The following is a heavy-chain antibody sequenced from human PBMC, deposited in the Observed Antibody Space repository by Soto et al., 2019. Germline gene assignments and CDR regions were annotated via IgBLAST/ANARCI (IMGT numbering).Heavy chain of an antibody. D-gene: IGHD3-10*01. J-gene: IGHJ5*02. Sequence: PSETLSLTCTVSGGSISSSSYYWSWIRQPPGKGLEWIGYIYYSGSTNYNPSLQSRVTISVDTSKNQFSLKLSSLTAADTAVYYCARVLLWFGEFTALNWFDPWGQGTLVTVSS. V-gene: IGHV4-61*01. CDR2: IYYSGST. CDR3: ARVLLWFGEFTALNWFDP. CDR1: GGSISSSSYY.